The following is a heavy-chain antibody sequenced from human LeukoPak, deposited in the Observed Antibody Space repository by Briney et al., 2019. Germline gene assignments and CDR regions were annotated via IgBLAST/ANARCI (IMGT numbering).Heavy chain of an antibody. CDR2: INHSGST. D-gene: IGHD3-10*01. CDR3: ARGGFTMVRGVFTTVRPIDY. V-gene: IGHV4-34*01. Sequence: SETLSLTCAVYGGSFSGYYWSWIRQPPGKGLEWIGEINHSGSTNYNPSLKSRVTISVDTSKNQFSLKLSSVTAADTAVYYCARGGFTMVRGVFTTVRPIDYWGQGTLVTVSS. CDR1: GGSFSGYY. J-gene: IGHJ4*02.